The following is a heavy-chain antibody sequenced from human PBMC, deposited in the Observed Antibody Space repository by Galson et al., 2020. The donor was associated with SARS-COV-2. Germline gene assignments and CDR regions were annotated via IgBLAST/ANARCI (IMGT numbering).Heavy chain of an antibody. CDR2: IYYSGST. D-gene: IGHD3-10*02. CDR1: GGSISSSSYY. CDR3: ARLDLFGEGAFDY. Sequence: SETLSLTCTVPGGSISSSSYYWGWIRQPPGKGLEWIGSIYYSGSTYYNPSLKSRVTISVDTSKNQFSLKLSYVTAADTAVYYCARLDLFGEGAFDYWGQGTLVTVSS. V-gene: IGHV4-39*01. J-gene: IGHJ4*02.